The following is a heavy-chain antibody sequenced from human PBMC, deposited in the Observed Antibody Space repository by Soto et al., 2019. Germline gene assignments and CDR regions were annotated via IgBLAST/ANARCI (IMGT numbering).Heavy chain of an antibody. Sequence: PSETLSLTCTVSGGSISSYYWSWIRQPPGKGLEWIGYIYYSGSTNYNPSLKSRVTISVDTSKNQFSLKLSSVTAADTAVYYCARVGPDLAGSYYYYGMDVWGQGTTVTVSS. CDR3: ARVGPDLAGSYYYYGMDV. CDR1: GGSISSYY. CDR2: IYYSGST. D-gene: IGHD2-21*01. J-gene: IGHJ6*02. V-gene: IGHV4-59*01.